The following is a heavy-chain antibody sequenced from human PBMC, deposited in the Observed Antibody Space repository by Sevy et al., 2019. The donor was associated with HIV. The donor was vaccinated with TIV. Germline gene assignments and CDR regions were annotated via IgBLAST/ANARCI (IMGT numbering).Heavy chain of an antibody. CDR3: ARANYGSGRFLPYYYYYAMDV. D-gene: IGHD3-10*01. J-gene: IGHJ6*02. V-gene: IGHV4-30-4*01. CDR1: GGSISSGDYY. Sequence: SETLSLTCTVSGGSISSGDYYWSWIRQPPGKGLEWIGYIHYSGSTSYNPSLKSRVTISIDTSMSQFSLKLSSVSAADTAVYYCARANYGSGRFLPYYYYYAMDVWGQGITVTVSS. CDR2: IHYSGST.